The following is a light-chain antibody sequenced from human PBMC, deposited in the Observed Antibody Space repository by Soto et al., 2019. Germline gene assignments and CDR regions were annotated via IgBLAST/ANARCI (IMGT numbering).Light chain of an antibody. J-gene: IGKJ1*01. CDR1: QSVSSTF. Sequence: DIVLTQSPGSLSLSPGERATLSCRASQSVSSTFFAWHQQRRGQAPRLLMYGSSSRATGIPERFSGSVSGEDFTLTSSRLDAEDFAVYCCQQFGISVTFGEGTKVEIK. CDR2: GSS. V-gene: IGKV3-20*01. CDR3: QQFGISVT.